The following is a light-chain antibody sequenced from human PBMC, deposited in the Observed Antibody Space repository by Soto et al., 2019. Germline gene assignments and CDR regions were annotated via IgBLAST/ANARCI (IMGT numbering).Light chain of an antibody. CDR3: QQYGSSPQDS. Sequence: EIVLTQSPGTLSLSPGERDTLSCRASQSVSSRYLAWYQHKPGQAPRLLIYGASSRATGVPDRFRGSGSGTDFTLTISRLAPEDFEVYSCQQYGSSPQDSFGQGTKMEIK. CDR2: GAS. V-gene: IGKV3-20*01. CDR1: QSVSSRY. J-gene: IGKJ2*03.